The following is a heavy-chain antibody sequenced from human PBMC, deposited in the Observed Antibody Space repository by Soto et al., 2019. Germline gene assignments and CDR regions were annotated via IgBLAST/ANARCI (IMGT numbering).Heavy chain of an antibody. V-gene: IGHV1-24*01. Sequence: ASVKVSCKVSGYTLTELSMHWVRQAPGKGLEWMGGFDPEDGETIYAQKFQGRVTMTEDTSTDTAYMELSSLRSEDTAVYYCATGLHLASSIAARSWFDPWGQGTLVTVSS. D-gene: IGHD6-6*01. CDR1: GYTLTELS. CDR2: FDPEDGET. CDR3: ATGLHLASSIAARSWFDP. J-gene: IGHJ5*02.